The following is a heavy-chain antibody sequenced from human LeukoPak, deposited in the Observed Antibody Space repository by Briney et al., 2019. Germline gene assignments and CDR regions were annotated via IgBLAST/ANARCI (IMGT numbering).Heavy chain of an antibody. CDR2: IYTSGST. D-gene: IGHD2-21*01. Sequence: SETLSLTCTVPGGSISSYYWSWIRQPAGKGLEWIGRIYTSGSTNYNPSLKSRVTMSVDTSKNQFSLKLSSVTAADTAVYYCARDGVVSRWGYYYYGMDVWGQGTTVTVSS. CDR3: ARDGVVSRWGYYYYGMDV. J-gene: IGHJ6*02. CDR1: GGSISSYY. V-gene: IGHV4-4*07.